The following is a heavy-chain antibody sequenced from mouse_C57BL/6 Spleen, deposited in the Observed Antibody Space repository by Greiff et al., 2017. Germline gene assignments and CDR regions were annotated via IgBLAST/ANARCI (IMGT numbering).Heavy chain of an antibody. V-gene: IGHV5-4*01. CDR3: ATAHYDYDPYYFDD. J-gene: IGHJ2*01. CDR2: ISDGGSNT. Sequence: EVQLVESGGGLVKPGGSLKLSCAASGFTFSSYAMSWVRQTPEKRLEWVATISDGGSNTYYPDNVTGRFTISSDNTKNNLYLQMSHLNSEDTAMYYCATAHYDYDPYYFDDWGQGTTLTVSS. D-gene: IGHD2-4*01. CDR1: GFTFSSYA.